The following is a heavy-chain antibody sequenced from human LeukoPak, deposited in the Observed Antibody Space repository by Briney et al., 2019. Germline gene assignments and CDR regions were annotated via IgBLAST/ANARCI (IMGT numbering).Heavy chain of an antibody. CDR3: ASNPLYSCSWNPAHFDY. Sequence: GGSLRLSCAASGFTFSSYSMNWVRQAPGKGLEWVSSISSSSSYIYYADSVKGRFTISRDNAKNSLYLQMNSLRAEDTAVYYCASNPLYSCSWNPAHFDYWGQGTLVTVSS. D-gene: IGHD6-13*01. V-gene: IGHV3-21*01. CDR2: ISSSSSYI. J-gene: IGHJ4*02. CDR1: GFTFSSYS.